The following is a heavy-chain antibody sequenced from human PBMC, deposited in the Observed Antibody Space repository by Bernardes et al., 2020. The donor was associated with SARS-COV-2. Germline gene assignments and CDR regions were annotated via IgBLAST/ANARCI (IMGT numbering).Heavy chain of an antibody. V-gene: IGHV3-30*18. J-gene: IGHJ6*02. CDR1: GFIFSDYA. D-gene: IGHD2-15*01. CDR3: AKILSSAWFDLRVGYFENCSGGSCYLYYYGMDV. Sequence: GGSLRLSCAASGFIFSDYAMHWVRQAPGKGLEWVALISHDGGHKYYADSVRGRFTVSRDNSKNTLYLQINSLRNEDTAVYYCAKILSSAWFDLRVGYFENCSGGSCYLYYYGMDVWGQGTTVTGSS. CDR2: ISHDGGHK.